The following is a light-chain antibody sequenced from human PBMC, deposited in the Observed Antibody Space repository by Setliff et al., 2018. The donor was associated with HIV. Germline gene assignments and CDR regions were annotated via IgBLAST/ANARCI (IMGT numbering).Light chain of an antibody. CDR3: SSYTTSSTYV. V-gene: IGLV2-14*03. J-gene: IGLJ1*01. CDR2: DVN. Sequence: ALAQPASVTGSPGQSITISCTGTSSDVGGYNYVSWYQQHPGRAPKLMIYDVNKRPSGVSNRFSVSKSGNTASLTISGVQAEDEADYYCSSYTTSSTYVFGTGAKGTVL. CDR1: SSDVGGYNY.